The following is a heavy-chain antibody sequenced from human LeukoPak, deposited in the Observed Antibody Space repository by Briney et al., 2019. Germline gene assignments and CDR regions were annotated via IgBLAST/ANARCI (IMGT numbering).Heavy chain of an antibody. Sequence: GGSLRLSCAASGFTLDDYGMSWVRQAPGKGLEWVSGINWNGGSTGYADSVKGRFTISRDNAKNSLYLQMNSLRDEDTALYYCARVRNGYSYDAFDIWGQGTMVTVSS. CDR3: ARVRNGYSYDAFDI. V-gene: IGHV3-20*04. CDR1: GFTLDDYG. J-gene: IGHJ3*02. CDR2: INWNGGST. D-gene: IGHD5-24*01.